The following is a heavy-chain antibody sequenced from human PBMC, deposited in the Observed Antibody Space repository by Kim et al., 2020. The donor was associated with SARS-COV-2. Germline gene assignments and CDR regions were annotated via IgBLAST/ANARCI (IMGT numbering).Heavy chain of an antibody. CDR2: ISWNSGSI. Sequence: GGSLRLSCAASGFTFGDYAMHWVRQAPGKGLEWVSGISWNSGSIGYADSVKGRFTISRDNAKNSLYLQMNSLRAEDTALYYCAKDMRYSSSWINDYWGQGTLVTVSS. J-gene: IGHJ4*02. CDR3: AKDMRYSSSWINDY. V-gene: IGHV3-9*01. CDR1: GFTFGDYA. D-gene: IGHD6-13*01.